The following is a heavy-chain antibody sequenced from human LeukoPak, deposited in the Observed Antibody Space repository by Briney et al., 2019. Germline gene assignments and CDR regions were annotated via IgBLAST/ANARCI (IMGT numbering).Heavy chain of an antibody. D-gene: IGHD4-17*01. CDR3: ARDFRSTVSQYNWFDP. V-gene: IGHV4-59*01. J-gene: IGHJ5*02. Sequence: PSETLSLTCTVSGGSISSYYWSWIRQPPGKGLEWIGYIYYSGSTNYNPSPKSRVTISVDTSKNQFSLKLSSVTAADTAVYYCARDFRSTVSQYNWFDPWGQGTLVTVSS. CDR2: IYYSGST. CDR1: GGSISSYY.